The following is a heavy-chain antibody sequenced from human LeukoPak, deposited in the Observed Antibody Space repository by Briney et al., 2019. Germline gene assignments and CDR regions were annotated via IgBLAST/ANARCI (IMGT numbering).Heavy chain of an antibody. CDR1: GFTFSNYG. J-gene: IGHJ6*03. CDR3: AKAGKNERYDFWSDYAGHYYYYYMDV. V-gene: IGHV3-30*02. CDR2: IRYEAKNT. Sequence: PGGSLRLSCAAPGFTFSNYGMHWVRQAPGKGLEWVAFIRYEAKNTSYADSVRGRFTISRDDSKNTVFLKMDSLRADDTAVYYCAKAGKNERYDFWSDYAGHYYYYYMDVWGRGTTVAVSS. D-gene: IGHD3-3*01.